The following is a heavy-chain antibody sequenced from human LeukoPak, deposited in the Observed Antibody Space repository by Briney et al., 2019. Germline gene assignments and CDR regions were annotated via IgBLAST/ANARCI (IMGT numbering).Heavy chain of an antibody. V-gene: IGHV3-66*01. Sequence: PGGSLRLSCAASEFSVGSNYMTWVRQAPGKGLEWVSLIYSGGSTYYANSVKGRFTISRDNSKNTLYLQMNSLRAEDTAVYYCPLELGEGFDYWGQGTLVTVSS. CDR3: PLELGEGFDY. D-gene: IGHD1-7*01. CDR2: IYSGGST. CDR1: EFSVGSNY. J-gene: IGHJ4*02.